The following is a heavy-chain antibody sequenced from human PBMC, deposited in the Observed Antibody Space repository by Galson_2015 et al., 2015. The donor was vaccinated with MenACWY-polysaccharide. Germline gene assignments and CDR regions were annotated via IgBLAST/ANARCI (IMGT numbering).Heavy chain of an antibody. J-gene: IGHJ4*02. D-gene: IGHD2-15*01. Sequence: SVKVSCKASGYTFNSYAINWVRQAPGQGLEWMGWINTYNGNTNYAQKVHGRVTVTADSNTAYMELQSLRSDDTAVYYCARDAGGTEDYWGQGTLVTVSS. CDR3: ARDAGGTEDY. CDR1: GYTFNSYA. CDR2: INTYNGNT. V-gene: IGHV1-18*04.